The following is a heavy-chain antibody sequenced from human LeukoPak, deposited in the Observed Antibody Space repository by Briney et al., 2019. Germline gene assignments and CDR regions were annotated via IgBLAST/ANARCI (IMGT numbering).Heavy chain of an antibody. D-gene: IGHD3-22*01. J-gene: IGHJ4*02. V-gene: IGHV3-7*03. Sequence: GGSLRLSCAASGFTFSSYAMSWVRQAPGKGLEWVANIKQDGSEKYYVDSVKGRFTISGDNAKNSLYLQMNSLRAEDTAVYYCARYYYYDSSTYYHHFDYWGQGTLVTVSS. CDR1: GFTFSSYA. CDR2: IKQDGSEK. CDR3: ARYYYYDSSTYYHHFDY.